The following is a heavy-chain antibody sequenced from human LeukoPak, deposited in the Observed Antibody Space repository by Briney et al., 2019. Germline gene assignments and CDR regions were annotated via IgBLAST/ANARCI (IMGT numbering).Heavy chain of an antibody. Sequence: TGGSLRLSCAASGFTFSSYAMSWVRQAPGKGLEWVSAISGSGGSTYYADSVKGRFTISRDNSKNTLYLQMNSLRAEDTAVYYCAKDEIYYDPPRYFDYWGQGTLVTVSS. J-gene: IGHJ4*02. CDR1: GFTFSSYA. D-gene: IGHD3-22*01. CDR3: AKDEIYYDPPRYFDY. V-gene: IGHV3-23*01. CDR2: ISGSGGST.